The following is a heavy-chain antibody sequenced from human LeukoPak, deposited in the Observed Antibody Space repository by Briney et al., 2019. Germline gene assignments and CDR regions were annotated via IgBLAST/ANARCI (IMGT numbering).Heavy chain of an antibody. V-gene: IGHV4-39*07. J-gene: IGHJ4*02. D-gene: IGHD6-13*01. CDR2: IYYSGST. Sequence: PSETLSLTCTVSGGSISSSSYYWGWIRQPPGKGLEWIGSIYYSGSTYYNPSLKSRVTISVDTSKNQFSLKLSSVTAADTAVYYCARDGSASSSPHRWGQGTLVTVSS. CDR1: GGSISSSSYY. CDR3: ARDGSASSSPHR.